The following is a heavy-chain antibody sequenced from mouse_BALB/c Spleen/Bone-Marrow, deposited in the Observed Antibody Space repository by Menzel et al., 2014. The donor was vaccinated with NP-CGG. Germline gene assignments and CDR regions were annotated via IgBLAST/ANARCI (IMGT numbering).Heavy chain of an antibody. D-gene: IGHD3-3*01. CDR3: ARRGPGFDY. J-gene: IGHJ2*01. V-gene: IGHV1-80*01. CDR1: GYAFSSYR. Sequence: QVQLKDSGAELVRPGSSVKISCKASGYAFSSYRMNWVKQRPGQGLEWIGQIYPGDGDTNYNGEFKGKATLTADKSSSTAYMQLSSLTSEDSAVYFCARRGPGFDYWGQGTTLTVSS. CDR2: IYPGDGDT.